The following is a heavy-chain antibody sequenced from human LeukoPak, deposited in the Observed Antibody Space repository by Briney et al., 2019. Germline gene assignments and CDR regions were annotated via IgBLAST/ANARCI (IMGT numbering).Heavy chain of an antibody. CDR1: GFTFSDYW. D-gene: IGHD6-13*01. Sequence: PGGSLRLSCAASGFTFSDYWMSWVRQAPGKGLEWVAVIWYDGSNKYYADSVKGRFTISRDNSKNTLYLQMNSLRAEDTAVYYCAREVSSSWGSFDYWGQGTLVTVSS. J-gene: IGHJ4*02. CDR3: AREVSSSWGSFDY. CDR2: IWYDGSNK. V-gene: IGHV3-33*08.